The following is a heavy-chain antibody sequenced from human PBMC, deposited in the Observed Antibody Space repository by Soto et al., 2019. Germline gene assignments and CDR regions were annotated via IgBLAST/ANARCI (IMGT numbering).Heavy chain of an antibody. CDR1: GGSVSSGSYY. CDR3: ARVPGQWLVGGTDV. CDR2: IYYSGST. Sequence: QVQLQESGPGLVKPSETLSLTCTVSGGSVSSGSYYWSWIRQPPGKGLEWIGYIYYSGSTNYNPSLKSRVTISVDTSKNQFSLKLSSVTAADTAVYYCARVPGQWLVGGTDVWGQGTTVTVSS. D-gene: IGHD6-19*01. V-gene: IGHV4-61*01. J-gene: IGHJ6*02.